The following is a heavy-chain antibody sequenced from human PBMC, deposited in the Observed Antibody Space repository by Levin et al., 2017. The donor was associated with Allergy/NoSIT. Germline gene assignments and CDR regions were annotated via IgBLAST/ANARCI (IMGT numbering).Heavy chain of an antibody. D-gene: IGHD3-16*01. Sequence: GGSLRLSCAASGFTFSSYSMNWVRQAPGKGLEWVSYISSNSRTTYFADSVRGRFTISRDNAKNSLYLEMNSLSVEDTAMYYCARDRDYDVSDAYLAGVVRHYYYYGMDVWGQGTTVTVSS. CDR1: GFTFSSYS. CDR2: ISSNSRTT. CDR3: ARDRDYDVSDAYLAGVVRHYYYYGMDV. J-gene: IGHJ6*02. V-gene: IGHV3-48*04.